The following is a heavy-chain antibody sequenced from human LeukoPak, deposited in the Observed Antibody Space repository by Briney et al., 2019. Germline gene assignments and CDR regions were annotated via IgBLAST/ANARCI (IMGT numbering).Heavy chain of an antibody. CDR3: ARMGEQWLYFDY. D-gene: IGHD6-19*01. Sequence: SGTLSLTCAVSGGSISSNNWWSWVRQPPGKGLEWIGEIWHSGSTNYNPSLKSRVTMSVDKSKNHFSLKLSSVTAADTAVYYCARMGEQWLYFDYWGQGTLVTVSS. J-gene: IGHJ4*02. V-gene: IGHV4-4*02. CDR1: GGSISSNNW. CDR2: IWHSGST.